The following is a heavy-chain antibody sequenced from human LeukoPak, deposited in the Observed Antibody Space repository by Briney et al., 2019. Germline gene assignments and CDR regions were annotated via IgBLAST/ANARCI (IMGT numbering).Heavy chain of an antibody. CDR1: GYTFTSYG. J-gene: IGHJ6*03. V-gene: IGHV1-18*01. D-gene: IGHD3-10*01. CDR3: ARAKYGSGNFYYYYYMDV. Sequence: ASVKVSCKASGYTFTSYGISWVRQAPGQGLEWMGWISAYNGNTNYAQKLQGRVTMTTDTSTSTAYMELRSLRSDDTAVYYCARAKYGSGNFYYYYYMDVWGKGTTVTISS. CDR2: ISAYNGNT.